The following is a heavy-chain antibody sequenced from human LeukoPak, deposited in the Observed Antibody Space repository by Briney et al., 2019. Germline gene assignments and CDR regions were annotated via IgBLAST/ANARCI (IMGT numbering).Heavy chain of an antibody. CDR3: AKGDGENYGDTNDAFDI. J-gene: IGHJ3*02. CDR1: GFTFDDYA. CDR2: ISWNSGSI. D-gene: IGHD4-17*01. V-gene: IGHV3-9*03. Sequence: GRPLRLSCAASGFTFDDYAMHWVRQAPGKGLEWVSGISWNSGSIGYADSVKGRFTISRDNAKNSLYLQMNSLRAEDMALYYCAKGDGENYGDTNDAFDIWGQGTMVTVSS.